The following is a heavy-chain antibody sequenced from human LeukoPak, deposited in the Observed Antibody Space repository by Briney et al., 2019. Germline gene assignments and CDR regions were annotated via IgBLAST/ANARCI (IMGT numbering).Heavy chain of an antibody. CDR2: IRSKANSYAT. Sequence: GGSLRLSCAASGFTFSGSAMHWVRQASGKGLEWVGRIRSKANSYATAYAASVKGRFTISRDDSKNTAYLQMNSLKTEDTAVYYCTRRGIVGATTVDYWGQGTLVTVSS. V-gene: IGHV3-73*01. J-gene: IGHJ4*02. D-gene: IGHD1-26*01. CDR3: TRRGIVGATTVDY. CDR1: GFTFSGSA.